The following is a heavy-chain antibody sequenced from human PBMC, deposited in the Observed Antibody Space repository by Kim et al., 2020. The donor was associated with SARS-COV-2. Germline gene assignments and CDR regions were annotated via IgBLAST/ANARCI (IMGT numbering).Heavy chain of an antibody. CDR3: TRGYPYGDD. CDR2: INADGTKT. Sequence: GGSLRLSCAASGFIFSNSYMNWVRQAPGKGLVWVSRINADGTKTNYADSVKRRFTISRDNAKNTRYLQMNRLRDEDTAVYYCTRGYPYGDDGGQGTLVTVPS. CDR1: GFIFSNSY. J-gene: IGHJ4*02. V-gene: IGHV3-74*01. D-gene: IGHD4-17*01.